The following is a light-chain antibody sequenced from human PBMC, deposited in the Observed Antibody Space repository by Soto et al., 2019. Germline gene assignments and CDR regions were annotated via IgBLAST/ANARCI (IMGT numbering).Light chain of an antibody. Sequence: NFMLTQPHSVSESPGKTVTISCTRSSGSIASNYVQWYQQRPGSVPSTVIYEGNQRASGVPDRFSGSTDGSSNSASRTISGLQTEDDADYYCQSYDSSTVVFGGGTKVTVL. CDR2: EGN. J-gene: IGLJ2*01. CDR1: SGSIASNY. V-gene: IGLV6-57*04. CDR3: QSYDSSTVV.